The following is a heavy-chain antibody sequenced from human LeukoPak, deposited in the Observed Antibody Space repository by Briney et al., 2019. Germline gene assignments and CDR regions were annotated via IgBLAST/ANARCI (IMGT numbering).Heavy chain of an antibody. CDR1: GDSVSNTNTA. Sequence: SQTLSLTCAISGDSVSNTNTAWNWIRQSPSRGLEWLGRTYYRSKWSTDYAESMKGRININPDTSKNQFPLQLNSVTPEDTAIYYCASLYCTSSACYALDYWGQGTLVTVSS. J-gene: IGHJ4*02. D-gene: IGHD2-8*01. V-gene: IGHV6-1*01. CDR3: ASLYCTSSACYALDY. CDR2: TYYRSKWST.